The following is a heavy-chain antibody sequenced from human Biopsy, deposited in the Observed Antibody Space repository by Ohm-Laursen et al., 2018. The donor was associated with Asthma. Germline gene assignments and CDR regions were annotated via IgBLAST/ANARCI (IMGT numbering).Heavy chain of an antibody. Sequence: SDTLSLTCSLSSGSGGYMRSGNYYWGWIRQPPGKGLEWIGSIYYSGTTYYNPSLESRVTVSADTSKNQFSLKLTSVTAADTAVCYCVRGSSSWHHGPFHYYYGLDVWGQGTTATVSS. CDR1: SGSGGYMRSGNYY. CDR3: VRGSSSWHHGPFHYYYGLDV. D-gene: IGHD6-13*01. CDR2: IYYSGTT. J-gene: IGHJ6*02. V-gene: IGHV4-39*01.